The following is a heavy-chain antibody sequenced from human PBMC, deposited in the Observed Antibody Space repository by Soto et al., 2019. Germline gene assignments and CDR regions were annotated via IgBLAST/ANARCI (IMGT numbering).Heavy chain of an antibody. CDR2: IYYSGST. CDR1: GGSICRTSYY. J-gene: IGHJ4*02. V-gene: IGHV4-39*01. D-gene: IGHD1-1*01. CDR3: ARQVEQNDFDF. Sequence: SETLSLTCTVSGGSICRTSYYWGWIRQPPGKGLEWIGNIYYSGSTYYNPSLRSRVTISVDTSKNQFSLKLYSVTAADTAVYYCARQVEQNDFDFWGQGTLVTVSS.